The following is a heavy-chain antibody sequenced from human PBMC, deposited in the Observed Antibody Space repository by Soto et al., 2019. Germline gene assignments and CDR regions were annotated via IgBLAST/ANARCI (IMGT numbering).Heavy chain of an antibody. CDR3: ARGKVKPYDLLDY. J-gene: IGHJ4*02. CDR1: GDYIHVGGYY. D-gene: IGHD3-3*01. CDR2: IYYSGST. V-gene: IGHV4-31*03. Sequence: KTSETLSLTCSVSGDYIHVGGYYWTWIRQHPGKGLEWIGYIYYSGSTYHNPSLKSRVTVSVDTSKNQFSLKLSSVTAADTAVYYCARGKVKPYDLLDYWGQGTLVTVSS.